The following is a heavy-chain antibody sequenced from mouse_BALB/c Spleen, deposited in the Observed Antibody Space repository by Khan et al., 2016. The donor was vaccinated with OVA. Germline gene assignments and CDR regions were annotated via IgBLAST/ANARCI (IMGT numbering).Heavy chain of an antibody. D-gene: IGHD2-14*01. Sequence: QVQLKQSGPGLVQPSQSLSITCTVSGFSLTTYGVHWVRQSPGKGLEWLGVIRSGGTTDYNAAFISRLSMSKDNSKSQVFFKMNSLQADDTAMYYCARNSYMYDFTYWGQGTLVTVSA. CDR3: ARNSYMYDFTY. J-gene: IGHJ3*01. CDR2: IRSGGTT. V-gene: IGHV2-2*01. CDR1: GFSLTTYG.